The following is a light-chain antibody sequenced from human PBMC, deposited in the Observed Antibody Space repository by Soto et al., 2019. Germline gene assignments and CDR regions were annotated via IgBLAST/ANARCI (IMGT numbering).Light chain of an antibody. CDR3: QQYNKWPPLT. CDR1: QSVNND. CDR2: GAS. V-gene: IGKV3-15*01. J-gene: IGKJ4*01. Sequence: EIVMTQSPATLSVSPGGRVTLSCRASQSVNNDLAWYQQKPGQAPRLLIYGASTRATGIPARFSGSGSGTEFTLTISSLQSEEFAVYYCQQYNKWPPLTFGGGTKVEI.